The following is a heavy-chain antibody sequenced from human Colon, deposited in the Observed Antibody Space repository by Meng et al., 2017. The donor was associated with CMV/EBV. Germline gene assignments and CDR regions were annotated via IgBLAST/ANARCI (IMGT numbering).Heavy chain of an antibody. CDR3: AKEGSYYRVSYAYFDY. D-gene: IGHD1-26*01. V-gene: IGHV3-30*04. CDR2: ISYDGSDI. J-gene: IGHJ4*02. CDR1: GYTFGSYA. Sequence: GGSLRLSCTASGYTFGSYAYHWVRQAPGKGLEWVAVISYDGSDIYYADSVKGRFTISRDNSKNTLYLQMNSLRAEDTAVYYCAKEGSYYRVSYAYFDYWGQGTLVTVSS.